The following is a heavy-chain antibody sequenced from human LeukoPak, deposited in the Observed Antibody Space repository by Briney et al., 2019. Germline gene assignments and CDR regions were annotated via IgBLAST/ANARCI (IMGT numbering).Heavy chain of an antibody. CDR1: EAPSGALA. V-gene: IGHV1-69*13. J-gene: IGHJ4*02. CDR2: IIPIFGTA. CDR3: ARSPFDSSGYHLSHYFDY. Sequence: SLKFPSGAFEAPSGALATTGGHQAPGQGLEWMGGIIPIFGTAIYAQRFQGRVTITADESTSTAYMELSSLRSEDTAVYYCARSPFDSSGYHLSHYFDYWGQGTLVTVSS. D-gene: IGHD3-22*01.